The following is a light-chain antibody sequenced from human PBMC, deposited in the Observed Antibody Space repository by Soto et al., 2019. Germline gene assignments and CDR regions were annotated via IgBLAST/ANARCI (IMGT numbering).Light chain of an antibody. CDR1: NSDVGIYNL. Sequence: QSALTQPASVSGSPGQSITISCTGTNSDVGIYNLVSWYQQHPGKAPKLIIYEGSKRPSAVSSRFSGSKSGNTASLTISGLQADDEADYYCCSYANNRNVFGTGTKLTVL. V-gene: IGLV2-23*03. CDR2: EGS. J-gene: IGLJ1*01. CDR3: CSYANNRNV.